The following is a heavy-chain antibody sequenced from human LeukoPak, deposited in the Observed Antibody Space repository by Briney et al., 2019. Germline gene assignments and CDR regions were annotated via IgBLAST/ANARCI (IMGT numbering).Heavy chain of an antibody. CDR2: ISSSSGTI. D-gene: IGHD5-24*01. CDR3: AKWRWQQSEFDY. V-gene: IGHV3-48*04. J-gene: IGHJ4*02. CDR1: GFTFSTYN. Sequence: GGSLRLSCAASGFTFSTYNMNWVRQAPGKGLEWVSYISSSSGTIYYADSVKGRFTISRDNAKNSLYLQMNSLRAEDTAVYYCAKWRWQQSEFDYWGQGTLVTVSS.